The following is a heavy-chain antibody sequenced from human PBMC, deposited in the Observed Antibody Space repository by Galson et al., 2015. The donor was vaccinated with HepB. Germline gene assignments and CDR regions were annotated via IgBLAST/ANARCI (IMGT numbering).Heavy chain of an antibody. Sequence: SLRLSCAASGFTFSSYAMSWVRQAPGKGLEWVSAISGSGGSTYYADSVKGRFTISRDNSKNTLYLQMNSLRAEDTAVYYCATPKREVVSLIDYWGQGTLVTVSS. V-gene: IGHV3-23*01. CDR3: ATPKREVVSLIDY. CDR1: GFTFSSYA. CDR2: ISGSGGST. D-gene: IGHD2-15*01. J-gene: IGHJ4*02.